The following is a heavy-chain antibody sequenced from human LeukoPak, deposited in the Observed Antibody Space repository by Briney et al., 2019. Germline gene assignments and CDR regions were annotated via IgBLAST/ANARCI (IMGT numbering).Heavy chain of an antibody. CDR2: ISVSGGST. V-gene: IGHV3-23*01. CDR3: AKEGRPGDYYYGMDV. CDR1: GFTFSSYA. Sequence: AGGSLRLSCAASGFTFSSYAMSWVRQAPGKGLEWVSTISVSGGSTYYADSVKGRFTISRDNSKNTLYLQANSLRAEDTAVYYCAKEGRPGDYYYGMDVWGQGTTVTVSS. J-gene: IGHJ6*02.